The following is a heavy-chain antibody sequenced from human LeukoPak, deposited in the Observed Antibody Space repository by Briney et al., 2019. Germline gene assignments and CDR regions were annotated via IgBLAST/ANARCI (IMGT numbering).Heavy chain of an antibody. J-gene: IGHJ3*02. D-gene: IGHD6-13*01. CDR2: IHYSGRT. Sequence: PSETLSLTCAVSGGSVSGYYWSWVRQFPGRRLEWISYIHYSGRTNYNRSLKSRITLSLETSSNQISLELKSVTSADTALYYCVRDSGYSSSWYLIDDDFDIWGQGTMVIVSA. CDR1: GGSVSGYY. V-gene: IGHV4-59*02. CDR3: VRDSGYSSSWYLIDDDFDI.